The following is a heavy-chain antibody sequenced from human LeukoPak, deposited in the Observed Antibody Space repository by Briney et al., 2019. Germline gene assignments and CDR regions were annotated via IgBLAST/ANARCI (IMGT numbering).Heavy chain of an antibody. D-gene: IGHD3-10*01. Sequence: SETLSLTCTVSGASTSNSYWSWIRQSPGKGLEWIGYNYYSGTPNYNPSLMSRVTILIDTSKNQFSLKLSTVTAADTAVYYCARGVGGSTYYYLDSWGQGALVTVSS. CDR2: NYYSGTP. J-gene: IGHJ4*02. V-gene: IGHV4-59*01. CDR3: ARGVGGSTYYYLDS. CDR1: GASTSNSY.